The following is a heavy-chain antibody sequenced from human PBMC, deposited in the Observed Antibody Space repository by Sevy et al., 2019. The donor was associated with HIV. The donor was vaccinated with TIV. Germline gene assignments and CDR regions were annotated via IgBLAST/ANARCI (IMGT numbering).Heavy chain of an antibody. Sequence: ASVKVSCKASGYTFTGYGITCVRQAPGQGLEWMGWISPYNTNYAEKLQGRVTMTTDTSTSTVYMELRSLRSDDTAVYYCARAPSGSQGPGQYFQHWGQGTLVTVSS. V-gene: IGHV1-18*01. CDR3: ARAPSGSQGPGQYFQH. J-gene: IGHJ1*01. CDR1: GYTFTGYG. CDR2: ISPYNT. D-gene: IGHD1-26*01.